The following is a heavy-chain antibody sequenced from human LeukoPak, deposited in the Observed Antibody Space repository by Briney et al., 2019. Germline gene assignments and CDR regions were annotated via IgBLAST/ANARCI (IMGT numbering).Heavy chain of an antibody. J-gene: IGHJ4*02. V-gene: IGHV3-23*01. Sequence: PGGSLRLSCAASGFTFSSYAMSWVRQAPGKGLEWVSTISNSDNKPYYADSVKGRFTISRDNSKNTLHLLMNSLTVEDTAIYYCAKATGTLGIWGQGTLVTVSS. D-gene: IGHD1-1*01. CDR3: AKATGTLGI. CDR1: GFTFSSYA. CDR2: ISNSDNKP.